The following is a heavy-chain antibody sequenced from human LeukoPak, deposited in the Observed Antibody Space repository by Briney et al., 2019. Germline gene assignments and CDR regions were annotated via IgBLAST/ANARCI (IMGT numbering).Heavy chain of an antibody. CDR2: MNANSGNT. Sequence: ASVKVSCKASGYTFTTYGIKWVRQATVQGLEWMGWMNANSGNTGYTQKFQGRVTMTRNTSISTAYMELSSLRSEDTAVYYCARGRGSGHKENWFDPWGQGTLVTVSS. D-gene: IGHD6-19*01. CDR1: GYTFTTYG. V-gene: IGHV1-8*01. J-gene: IGHJ5*02. CDR3: ARGRGSGHKENWFDP.